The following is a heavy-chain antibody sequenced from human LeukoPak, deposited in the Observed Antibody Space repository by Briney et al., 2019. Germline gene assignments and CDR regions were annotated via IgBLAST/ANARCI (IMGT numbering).Heavy chain of an antibody. J-gene: IGHJ4*02. D-gene: IGHD3-10*01. CDR3: ATDYYASFEY. CDR1: GFTFDDYA. CDR2: ISSSSSYI. Sequence: GGSLRLSCAVSGFTFDDYAMHWVRQAPGKGLEWVSSISSSSSYIHHADSVKGRFTISRDNAKNSMFLQMNSLRAEDTAVYYCATDYYASFEYWGQGTLVTVSS. V-gene: IGHV3-21*01.